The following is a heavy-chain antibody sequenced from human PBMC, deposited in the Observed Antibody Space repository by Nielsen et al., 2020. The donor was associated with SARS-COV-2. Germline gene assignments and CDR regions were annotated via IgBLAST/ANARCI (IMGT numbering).Heavy chain of an antibody. V-gene: IGHV1-18*01. CDR1: GYTFSSYG. Sequence: ASVKVSCKASGYTFSSYGISWVRQAPGQGLEWMRWISGYNGNTNFPHKLQGRVTLTTDTSTNTAYMELRSLRSDDTAVYYCARDVSITIFEMVRSHFDYWGQGTLVTVSS. J-gene: IGHJ4*02. D-gene: IGHD3-3*01. CDR2: ISGYNGNT. CDR3: ARDVSITIFEMVRSHFDY.